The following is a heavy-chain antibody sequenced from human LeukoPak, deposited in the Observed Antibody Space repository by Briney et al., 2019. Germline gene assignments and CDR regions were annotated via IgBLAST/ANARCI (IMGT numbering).Heavy chain of an antibody. CDR3: ARDLSYYDFWSGYSTVGSYFDY. J-gene: IGHJ4*02. Sequence: QTGGSLRLSCAASGFTFSSYWMSWVRQAPGKGLEWVANIKQDGSEKYYVDSVKGRLTISRDNAKNSLYLQMNSLRAEDTAVYYCARDLSYYDFWSGYSTVGSYFDYWGQGTLVTVSS. CDR1: GFTFSSYW. D-gene: IGHD3-3*01. CDR2: IKQDGSEK. V-gene: IGHV3-7*01.